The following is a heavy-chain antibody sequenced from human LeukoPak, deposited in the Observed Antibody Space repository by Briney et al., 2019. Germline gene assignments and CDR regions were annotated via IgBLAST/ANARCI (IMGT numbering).Heavy chain of an antibody. J-gene: IGHJ6*02. CDR1: GGSISSNY. D-gene: IGHD3-9*01. CDR2: IYYSGSA. CDR3: ARLRAYDILTGVPRPYGMDV. Sequence: SETLSLTCTASGGSISSNYWSYIRQPPGQALEWIGYIYYSGSANYNPSLKSRVTISVDTSKNQFSLKLSSVTAADTAVYYCARLRAYDILTGVPRPYGMDVWGQGTTVTVSS. V-gene: IGHV4-59*08.